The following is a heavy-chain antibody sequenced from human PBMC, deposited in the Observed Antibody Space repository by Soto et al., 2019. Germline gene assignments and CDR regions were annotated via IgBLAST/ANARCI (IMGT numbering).Heavy chain of an antibody. J-gene: IGHJ6*02. D-gene: IGHD6-13*01. Sequence: SETLSLTCAVYGGSFSGYYWSWIRQPPGKGLEWIGEINHSGSTNYNPSLKSRVTISVDTSKNQFSLKLSSVTAADTAVYYCARIGSAAGTDNYYYYYGMDVWGQRTTVTVSS. V-gene: IGHV4-34*01. CDR1: GGSFSGYY. CDR3: ARIGSAAGTDNYYYYYGMDV. CDR2: INHSGST.